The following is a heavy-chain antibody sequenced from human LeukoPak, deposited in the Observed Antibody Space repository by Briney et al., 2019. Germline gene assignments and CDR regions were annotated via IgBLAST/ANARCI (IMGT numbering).Heavy chain of an antibody. CDR3: ARAGDDYSTDY. V-gene: IGHV1-69*05. J-gene: IGHJ4*02. Sequence: ASVKVSSKASVGTFSSYAISWVRQAPGQGLEWIGGSIPIFGTANYAQKFHGRVTITTDESTSTAYMELSSLRSEDTAVYCCARAGDDYSTDYWGQGTLVTVSS. CDR1: VGTFSSYA. D-gene: IGHD4-11*01. CDR2: SIPIFGTA.